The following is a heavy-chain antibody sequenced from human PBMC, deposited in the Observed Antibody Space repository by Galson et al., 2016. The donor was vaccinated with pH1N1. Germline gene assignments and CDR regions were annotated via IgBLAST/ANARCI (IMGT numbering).Heavy chain of an antibody. CDR3: ATAGVVRASSGDS. D-gene: IGHD2-21*01. CDR2: MNSDTGAT. CDR1: GYTRTDYY. J-gene: IGHJ5*01. V-gene: IGHV1-2*02. Sequence: QSGAEVKKPGDSLKVSCKASGYTRTDYYIHWVRQAPGQGLEWMGWMNSDTGATKYAQEFQGRVALTRDTSIDTAFMDLRRLTSDDTAMYYCATAGVVRASSGDSWGQGTLISVFS.